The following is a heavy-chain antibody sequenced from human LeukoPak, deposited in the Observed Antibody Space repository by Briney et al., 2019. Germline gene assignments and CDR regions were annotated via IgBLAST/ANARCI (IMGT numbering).Heavy chain of an antibody. V-gene: IGHV3-74*03. CDR3: ARGTIVSAGSDY. D-gene: IGHD6-13*01. J-gene: IGHJ4*02. Sequence: GGSLRLSCAASGXTYTDYWIHWVRQAPGKGRVWVSGINGRGIHTTYADSVKGRFTISRDNAKNTVYLQINSLRVEDTAVYYCARGTIVSAGSDYWGQGTLVTVSS. CDR2: INGRGIHT. CDR1: GXTYTDYW.